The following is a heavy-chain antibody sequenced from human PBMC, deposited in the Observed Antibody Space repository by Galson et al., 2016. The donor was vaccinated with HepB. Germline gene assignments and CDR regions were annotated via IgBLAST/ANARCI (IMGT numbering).Heavy chain of an antibody. CDR2: ISGSGEHT. D-gene: IGHD2-21*01. Sequence: SLRLSCAASGFRFSGYAMTWVRLAPGKGLEWVSGISGSGEHTYYADNVKGRFTISRDNSKTTLYVQMTSLRVEDTAVYYCAKGSIWVSAALYGMDVWGQGTTVTVSS. CDR3: AKGSIWVSAALYGMDV. V-gene: IGHV3-23*01. CDR1: GFRFSGYA. J-gene: IGHJ6*02.